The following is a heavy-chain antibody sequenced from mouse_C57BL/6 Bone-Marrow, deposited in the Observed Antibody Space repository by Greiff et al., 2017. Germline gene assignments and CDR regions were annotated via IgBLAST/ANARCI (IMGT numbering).Heavy chain of an antibody. CDR2: FDTNSGGN. CDR3: AVGDGSSLVDFDY. D-gene: IGHD1-1*01. CDR1: GYTFTSYW. Sequence: QVQLQQPGAELVKPGASVTLSCKASGYTFTSYWLHGVKQRPGRGLEWFGRFDTNSGGNKYNEKFKTKDTLTVDKPSSTAYMQHINLTSEDSADYYCAVGDGSSLVDFDYWGQGTTLTVSS. J-gene: IGHJ2*01. V-gene: IGHV1-72*01.